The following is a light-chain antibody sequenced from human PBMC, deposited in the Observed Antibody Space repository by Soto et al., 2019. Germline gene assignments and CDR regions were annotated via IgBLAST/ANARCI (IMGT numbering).Light chain of an antibody. Sequence: QSALTQPASVSGFPGQSITISCTGTSSDVGGYNYVSWYQQHPGKAPKLMIYEVSNRPSGVSNRFSGSKSGNTASLTISGLQAEDEADYYCSSYTSSSTLGYVFGTGTKVTVL. V-gene: IGLV2-14*01. CDR3: SSYTSSSTLGYV. CDR1: SSDVGGYNY. CDR2: EVS. J-gene: IGLJ1*01.